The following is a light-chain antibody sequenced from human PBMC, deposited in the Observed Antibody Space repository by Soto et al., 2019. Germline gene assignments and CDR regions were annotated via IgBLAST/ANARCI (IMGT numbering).Light chain of an antibody. CDR1: QAISSY. CDR2: AAS. Sequence: DIQLTQSPSFLSASVGDRVTITCRASQAISSYLAWYQQKPGKAPKLLMYAASTLQSGVPSRFSGSGSGTEFILTISSLQPEDFATYYCQQLNSYPYTLGQGTKLEIK. CDR3: QQLNSYPYT. J-gene: IGKJ2*01. V-gene: IGKV1-9*01.